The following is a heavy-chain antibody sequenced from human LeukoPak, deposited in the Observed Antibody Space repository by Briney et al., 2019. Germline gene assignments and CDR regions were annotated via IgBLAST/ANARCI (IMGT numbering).Heavy chain of an antibody. Sequence: GGSLRLSCVASGFTFSSYWMSWVRQAPGKGLEWVANIKQDGSGKYYVASVKGRFTISRDNAKNSLYLQMNSLRAEDTAVYYCARDNFPYSSIDYWGQGTLVTVSS. J-gene: IGHJ4*02. CDR3: ARDNFPYSSIDY. V-gene: IGHV3-7*01. CDR1: GFTFSSYW. CDR2: IKQDGSGK. D-gene: IGHD5-18*01.